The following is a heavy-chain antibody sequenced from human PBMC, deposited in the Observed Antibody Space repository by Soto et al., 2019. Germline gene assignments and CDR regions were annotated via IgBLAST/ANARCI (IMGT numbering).Heavy chain of an antibody. CDR1: RDRFSDFG. J-gene: IGHJ4*02. D-gene: IGHD6-13*01. CDR2: VRGSNTM. V-gene: IGHV3-48*02. CDR3: ARDLSWAFDH. Sequence: PRRTVGLCCAASRDRFSDFGMNWVLHAPGKGLEWISYVRGSNTMYYADSVKGRFTISRDSATNSLYLQMNSLRDEDTAVYYCARDLSWAFDHWGQGALVTVSS.